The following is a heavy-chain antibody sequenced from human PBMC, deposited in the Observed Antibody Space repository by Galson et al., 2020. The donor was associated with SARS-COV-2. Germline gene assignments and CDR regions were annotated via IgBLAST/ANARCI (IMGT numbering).Heavy chain of an antibody. J-gene: IGHJ4*02. CDR1: GFTFSNYA. CDR2: IKSSGGDT. CDR3: VLLGTRFLGESHLDS. Sequence: SLRLSCLASGFTFSNYAMFWVRQAPGKGLEYVSVIKSSGGDTYYAESVKGRFVISRDNSRDTLFLQMITLRAEDTAVYYCVLLGTRFLGESHLDSWGQGTRVTVSS. D-gene: IGHD1-26*01. V-gene: IGHV3-64D*06.